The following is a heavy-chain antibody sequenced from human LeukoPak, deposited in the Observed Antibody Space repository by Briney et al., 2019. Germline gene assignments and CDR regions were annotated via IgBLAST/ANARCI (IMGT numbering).Heavy chain of an antibody. J-gene: IGHJ6*02. CDR3: ARERWRVVAAPDPYFYYYGMDV. V-gene: IGHV3-7*01. CDR2: IKQDGSEK. Sequence: GGSLRLSCAASGFTFSSYWMSWVRQAPGKGLEWVANIKQDGSEKYYVDSVKGRFTISRDNAKNSLYLQMNSLRAEDTAVYYCARERWRVVAAPDPYFYYYGMDVWGQGTTVTVSS. CDR1: GFTFSSYW. D-gene: IGHD2-15*01.